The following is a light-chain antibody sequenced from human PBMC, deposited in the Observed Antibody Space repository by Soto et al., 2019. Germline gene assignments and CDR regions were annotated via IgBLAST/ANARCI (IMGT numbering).Light chain of an antibody. CDR1: QSVSSY. V-gene: IGKV3-11*01. CDR3: QQRSNWPPIT. Sequence: EIVLTQSPATLSLSPGERATLSCRASQSVSSYLAWYQQKPGQAPRLLIYDASNRATGIPARFSGSGSGTDFTLTIISLEPEGFAVYYCQQRSNWPPITFGQGTRLEIK. J-gene: IGKJ5*01. CDR2: DAS.